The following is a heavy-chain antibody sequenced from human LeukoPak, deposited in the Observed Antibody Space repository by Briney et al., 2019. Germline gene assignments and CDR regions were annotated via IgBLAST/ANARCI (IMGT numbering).Heavy chain of an antibody. V-gene: IGHV3-73*01. CDR3: IRGAASGSYYGFDV. CDR1: GFTFSGST. CDR2: IRSKANNYAT. D-gene: IGHD1-26*01. J-gene: IGHJ6*02. Sequence: GGSLRLSCAASGFTFSGSTMHWVRQASGKGLEWVGRIRSKANNYATAYATSVKGRFTLSRDDSKNTAYLLMNSLKTEDTAVYYCIRGAASGSYYGFDVWGQGATVTVSS.